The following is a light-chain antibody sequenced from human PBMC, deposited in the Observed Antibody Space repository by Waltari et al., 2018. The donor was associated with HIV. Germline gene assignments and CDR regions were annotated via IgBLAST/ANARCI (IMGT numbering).Light chain of an antibody. CDR2: GNS. Sequence: QSVLTQPPSVSGAPGQRVTISCTGSSSNIGAGYDVHWYQQLPGTAPKVLIYGNSNRPSGVPSRFCGSKSGTSASLAITGLQAEDEADYYCQSYDSNLSGATVFGTGTKVTVL. V-gene: IGLV1-40*01. J-gene: IGLJ1*01. CDR1: SSNIGAGYD. CDR3: QSYDSNLSGATV.